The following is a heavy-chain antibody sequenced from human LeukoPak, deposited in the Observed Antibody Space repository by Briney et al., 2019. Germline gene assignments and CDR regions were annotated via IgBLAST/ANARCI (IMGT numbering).Heavy chain of an antibody. D-gene: IGHD3-16*02. CDR2: IRSRACGGTT. J-gene: IGHJ4*02. CDR3: TRADYVWRSYREFDY. V-gene: IGHV3-49*04. Sequence: GGSLRLSCTASGFTFGDYAMSWVRQAPGKGLEGVGFIRSRACGGTTEYAASVKGRFTISRDDSKSIAYLQMSSLKTEDTAVYYCTRADYVWRSYREFDYWGQGTLVTVSS. CDR1: GFTFGDYA.